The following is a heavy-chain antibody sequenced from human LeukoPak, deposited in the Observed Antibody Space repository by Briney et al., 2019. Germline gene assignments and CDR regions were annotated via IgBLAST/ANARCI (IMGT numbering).Heavy chain of an antibody. CDR3: ARAPTPYFTYYMDV. D-gene: IGHD2-21*01. V-gene: IGHV3-48*02. J-gene: IGHJ6*03. CDR1: GFSFSGFG. CDR2: IGSSGSAGGNI. Sequence: GGSLRLSCAASGFSFSGFGMNWVRQAPGKGLERISYIGSSGSAGGNIYYAVSVKGRFTVSRDNAKDSLFLQTNILQDADTAVYYCARAPTPYFTYYMDVWGKGTTVTVSS.